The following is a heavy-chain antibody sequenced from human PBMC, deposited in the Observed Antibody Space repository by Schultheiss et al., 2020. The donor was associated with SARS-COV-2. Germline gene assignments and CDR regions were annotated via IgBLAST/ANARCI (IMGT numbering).Heavy chain of an antibody. D-gene: IGHD4-11*01. CDR2: ISWNSGSI. CDR1: GFTFSSYA. J-gene: IGHJ4*02. V-gene: IGHV3-21*04. CDR3: ARVEDRTTDY. Sequence: GGSLRLSCAASGFTFSSYAMHWVRQAPGKGLEWVSGISWNSGSIGYADSVKGRFTISRDNAKNSLYLQMNSLRAEDTAVYYCARVEDRTTDYWGQGTLVTVSS.